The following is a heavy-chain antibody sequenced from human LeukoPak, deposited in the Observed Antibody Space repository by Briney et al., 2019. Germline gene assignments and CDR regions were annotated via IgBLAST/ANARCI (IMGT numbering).Heavy chain of an antibody. CDR3: ARDLGGKYDYVWGSYYDY. V-gene: IGHV4-39*07. CDR1: GGSISSSSYY. J-gene: IGHJ4*02. CDR2: IYYSGST. Sequence: SETLSLTCTVSGGSISSSSYYWGWIRQPPGKGLEWIGSIYYSGSTYYNPSLKSRVTISVDTSKNQFSLKLSSVTAADTAVYYCARDLGGKYDYVWGSYYDYWGQGTLVTVSS. D-gene: IGHD3-16*01.